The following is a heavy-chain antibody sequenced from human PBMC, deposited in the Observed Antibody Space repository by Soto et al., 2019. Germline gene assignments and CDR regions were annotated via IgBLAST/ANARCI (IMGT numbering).Heavy chain of an antibody. D-gene: IGHD3-9*01. V-gene: IGHV3-23*01. J-gene: IGHJ4*02. CDR1: GFTSTSYG. CDR3: ARDVGLDSDDFFAY. CDR2: IRGDGGQT. Sequence: GGSLRLSCTASGFTSTSYGMGWVRDAPGKGLQWVSTIRGDGGQTHYTDSVKGRFSISRDNSKNTVYLQMDSLRAEDTAMYFCARDVGLDSDDFFAYWGQGTQVTVSS.